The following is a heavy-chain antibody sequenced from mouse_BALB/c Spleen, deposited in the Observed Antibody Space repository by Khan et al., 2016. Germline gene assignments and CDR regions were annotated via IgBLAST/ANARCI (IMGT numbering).Heavy chain of an antibody. CDR3: ARDGNYAMDY. J-gene: IGHJ4*01. Sequence: EVELVESGGGLVQPGGSLRLSCATSGFTFTDYYMSWVRQPPGKALEWLGFIRNKANGYTTEYSASVKGRFTISRDNSQSILYLQMNTLSAEDSATYYCARDGNYAMDYWGQGTSVTVSS. CDR2: IRNKANGYTT. CDR1: GFTFTDYY. V-gene: IGHV7-3*02.